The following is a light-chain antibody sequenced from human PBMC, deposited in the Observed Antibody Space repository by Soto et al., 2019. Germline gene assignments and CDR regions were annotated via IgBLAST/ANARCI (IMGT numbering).Light chain of an antibody. CDR1: QSVSSD. J-gene: IGKJ4*01. CDR3: QQYNNWPLT. V-gene: IGKV3-15*01. CDR2: GAS. Sequence: EIVMTQSPATLSVSPGGRAARTCRASQSVSSDLAWYHQKPGQAPRLLIYGASTRATGIPARFSGSGSGTEFTLTISSLQSEDFAVYYCQQYNNWPLTFGGGTKVDIK.